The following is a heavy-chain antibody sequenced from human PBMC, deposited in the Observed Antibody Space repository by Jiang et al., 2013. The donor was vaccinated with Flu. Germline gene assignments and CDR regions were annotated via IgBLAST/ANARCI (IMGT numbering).Heavy chain of an antibody. D-gene: IGHD6-19*01. Sequence: SRVTISVDTSKNQFSLKLSSVTAADTAVYYCAREGIAVAGTNYWGQGTLVTVSS. CDR3: AREGIAVAGTNY. J-gene: IGHJ4*02. V-gene: IGHV4-39*07.